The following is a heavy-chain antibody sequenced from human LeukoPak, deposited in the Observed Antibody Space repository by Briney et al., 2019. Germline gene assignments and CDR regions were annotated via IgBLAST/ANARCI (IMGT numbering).Heavy chain of an antibody. CDR2: IKSKTDGGTT. CDR3: TTDQLQYYYDSSGYYYPTGYFDY. CDR1: GFTFSSYA. V-gene: IGHV3-15*01. J-gene: IGHJ4*02. Sequence: GGSLRLSCAASGFTFSSYAMSWVRQAPGKGPEWVGRIKSKTDGGTTDYAAPVKGRFTISRDDSKTTLYLQMNSLKTEDTAVYYCTTDQLQYYYDSSGYYYPTGYFDYWGQGTLVTVSS. D-gene: IGHD3-22*01.